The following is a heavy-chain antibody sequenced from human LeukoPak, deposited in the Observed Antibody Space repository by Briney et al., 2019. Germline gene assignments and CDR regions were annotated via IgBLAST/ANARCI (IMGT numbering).Heavy chain of an antibody. CDR3: AKGGYCSSTSCYDYYYYGMDV. CDR2: ISGSGGST. D-gene: IGHD2-2*01. CDR1: GFTFSSYA. V-gene: IGHV3-23*01. Sequence: PGGSLRLSCAASGFTFSSYAMHWVRQAPGKGLEWVSTISGSGGSTYYADSVKGRFTISRDNSKNMLYLQMNSLRAEDTAVYYCAKGGYCSSTSCYDYYYYGMDVWGQGTTVTVS. J-gene: IGHJ6*02.